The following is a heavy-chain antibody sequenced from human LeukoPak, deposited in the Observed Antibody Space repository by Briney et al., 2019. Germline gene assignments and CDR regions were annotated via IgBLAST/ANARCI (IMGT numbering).Heavy chain of an antibody. V-gene: IGHV1-69*01. Sequence: ASVKVSCKASGGTFSRNAINWVRQAPGQGLEWMGGIIPIFGTTNYAQKFQGRVTITADDSTSTAYMELSSLRSEDTAVYYCATIRTYGSGTYYNLGHFDYWGQGTLVTVSS. D-gene: IGHD3-10*01. CDR1: GGTFSRNA. CDR2: IIPIFGTT. CDR3: ATIRTYGSGTYYNLGHFDY. J-gene: IGHJ4*02.